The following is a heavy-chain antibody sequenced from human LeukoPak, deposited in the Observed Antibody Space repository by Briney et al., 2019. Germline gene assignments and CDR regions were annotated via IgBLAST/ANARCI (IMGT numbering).Heavy chain of an antibody. Sequence: GESLKISCKGSGYSFTSYWIGWVRQMPGKGLEWMGIIYPGDSDTRYSPSFQGQVTISADKSISTAYLQWSGLKASDTAMYYCARITPYYYDSSGYYPDAFDIWGQGTMVTVSS. CDR3: ARITPYYYDSSGYYPDAFDI. V-gene: IGHV5-51*01. CDR2: IYPGDSDT. CDR1: GYSFTSYW. J-gene: IGHJ3*02. D-gene: IGHD3-22*01.